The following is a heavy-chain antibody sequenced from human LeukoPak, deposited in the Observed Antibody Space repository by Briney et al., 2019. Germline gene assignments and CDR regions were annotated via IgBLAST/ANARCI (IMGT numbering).Heavy chain of an antibody. V-gene: IGHV4-59*01. J-gene: IGHJ4*02. CDR1: GGSFSGYY. D-gene: IGHD4-17*01. CDR3: ARERAVTTYYYFDY. CDR2: IYYSGST. Sequence: SETLSLTCAVYGGSFSGYYWSWLRQPPGKGVEWSGYIYYSGSTNYNPSLKSRVTISVDTSKNQFSLKLSSVTAADTAVYYCARERAVTTYYYFDYWGQGTLVTVSS.